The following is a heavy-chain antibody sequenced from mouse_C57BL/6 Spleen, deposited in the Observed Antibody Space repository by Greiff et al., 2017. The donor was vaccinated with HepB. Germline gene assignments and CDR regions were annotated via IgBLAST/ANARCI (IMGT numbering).Heavy chain of an antibody. CDR3: TSNWAFAY. J-gene: IGHJ3*01. D-gene: IGHD4-1*02. CDR1: GFNIKDDY. Sequence: VQLQQSGAELVRPGASVKLSCTASGFNIKDDYMHWVKQRPEQGLEWIGWIDPENGDTEYASKFQGKATITADTSSNTAYLQLSSLTSEDTAVYYCTSNWAFAYWGQVTLVTVSA. CDR2: IDPENGDT. V-gene: IGHV14-4*01.